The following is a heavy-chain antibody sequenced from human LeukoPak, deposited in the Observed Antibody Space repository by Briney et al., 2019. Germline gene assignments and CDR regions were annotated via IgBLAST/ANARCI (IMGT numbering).Heavy chain of an antibody. CDR1: GGSFSGYS. CDR2: INHSGST. CDR3: ARGIPKAYCGGDCYSFPYYYYYMDV. J-gene: IGHJ6*03. V-gene: IGHV4-34*01. Sequence: PSETLSLTCAVYGGSFSGYSWNWIRQSPGKGLEWIGEINHSGSTNYNPSLKSRVTISVDTSKNQFSLKLSSVTAADTAVYYCARGIPKAYCGGDCYSFPYYYYYMDVWGKGTTVTVSS. D-gene: IGHD2-21*01.